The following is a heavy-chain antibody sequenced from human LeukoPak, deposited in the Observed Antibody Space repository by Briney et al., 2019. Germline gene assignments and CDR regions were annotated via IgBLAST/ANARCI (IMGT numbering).Heavy chain of an antibody. CDR2: ISGSGGST. D-gene: IGHD3-10*02. CDR1: GFTFSSYA. J-gene: IGHJ3*02. V-gene: IGHV3-23*01. Sequence: PGGSLRLSCAASGFTFSSYAMSWVRQAPGKGLEWVSAISGSGGSTYYADSVKGRFTISRDNSKNTLYLQMNSLRAEDTAVYYCAKAPPGDYVTDAFDIWAKGQWSPSLQ. CDR3: AKAPPGDYVTDAFDI.